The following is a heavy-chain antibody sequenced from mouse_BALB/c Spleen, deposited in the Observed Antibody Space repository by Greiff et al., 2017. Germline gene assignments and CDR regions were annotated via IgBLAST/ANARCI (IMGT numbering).Heavy chain of an antibody. CDR3: ARHPLGTTRGHWYFDV. D-gene: IGHD2-14*01. Sequence: EVQRVESGGGLVKPGGSLKLSCAASGFTFSSYAMSWVRQTPEKRLEWVATISSGGSYTYYPDSVKGRFTISRDNAKNTLYLQMSSLRSEDTAMYYCARHPLGTTRGHWYFDVWGAGTTVTVSS. V-gene: IGHV5-9-3*01. J-gene: IGHJ1*01. CDR2: ISSGGSYT. CDR1: GFTFSSYA.